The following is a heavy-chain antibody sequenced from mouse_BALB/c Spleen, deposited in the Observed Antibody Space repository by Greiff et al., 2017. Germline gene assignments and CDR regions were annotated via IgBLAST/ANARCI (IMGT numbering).Heavy chain of an antibody. V-gene: IGHV1-4*02. CDR3: ARGYSHGGFAY. J-gene: IGHJ3*01. CDR2: INPSSGYT. Sequence: VKLQESAAELARPGASVKMSCKASGYTFTSYTMHWVKQRPGQGLEWIGYINPSSGYTEYNQKFKDKTTLTADKSSSTAYMQLSSLTSEDSAVYYCARGYSHGGFAYWGQGTLVTVSA. CDR1: GYTFTSYT. D-gene: IGHD2-12*01.